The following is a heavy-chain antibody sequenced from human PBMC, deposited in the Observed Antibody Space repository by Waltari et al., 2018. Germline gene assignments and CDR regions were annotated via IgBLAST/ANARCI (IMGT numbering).Heavy chain of an antibody. CDR2: INPNGNTV. Sequence: FRDEWVEWARQVPGGGLVSVARINPNGNTVLYADSVKGRFTTSRDNAKNTLYLQMNSLRDDDTAVYYCARSGFMDDWGQGTTVTVSS. D-gene: IGHD3-10*01. CDR3: ARSGFMDD. CDR1: FRDEW. J-gene: IGHJ6*02. V-gene: IGHV3-74*01.